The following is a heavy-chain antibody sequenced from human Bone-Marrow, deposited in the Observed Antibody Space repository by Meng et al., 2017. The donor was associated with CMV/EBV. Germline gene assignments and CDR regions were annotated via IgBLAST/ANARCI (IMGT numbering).Heavy chain of an antibody. Sequence: GSLRLSCTVSGDSISSSSNYWGWIRQPPGKGLEWIGYIYYSGSTNYNPSLKSRVTISVDTSKNQFSLKLSSVTAADTAVYYCARTYCSSTSCYYYYGMDVWGQGTTVTVSS. CDR3: ARTYCSSTSCYYYYGMDV. CDR1: GDSISSSSNY. D-gene: IGHD2-2*01. J-gene: IGHJ6*01. CDR2: IYYSGST. V-gene: IGHV4-61*05.